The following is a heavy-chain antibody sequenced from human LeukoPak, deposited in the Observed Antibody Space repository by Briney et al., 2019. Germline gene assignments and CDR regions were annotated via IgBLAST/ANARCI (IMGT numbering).Heavy chain of an antibody. CDR2: ISYDASNK. D-gene: IGHD6-19*01. CDR1: GFTFSSYG. CDR3: AKVDPVSGSIDY. Sequence: PGGSLRLSCAASGFTFSSYGMHWVRQAPGKGLEWVAVISYDASNKFYSDSVKGRITISRDNSKNTLYLQMNSLRGEDSAVYYCAKVDPVSGSIDYWGQGTLVTVS. J-gene: IGHJ4*02. V-gene: IGHV3-30*18.